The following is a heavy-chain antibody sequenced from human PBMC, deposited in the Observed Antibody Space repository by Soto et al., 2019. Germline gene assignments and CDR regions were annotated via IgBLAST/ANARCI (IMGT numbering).Heavy chain of an antibody. CDR3: ARRYYDTLTGLTYYFDY. J-gene: IGHJ4*02. Sequence: SGPTLVNPTQTLTLTCTFSGFSLSTSGMGVGWIRQPPGKALEWLALIYWDDDRRHSPSLKSRLTITKDTSKNQVVLTMTNMDPVDTATYYCARRYYDTLTGLTYYFDYWGQGNLVTVS. CDR1: GFSLSTSGMG. D-gene: IGHD3-9*01. V-gene: IGHV2-5*02. CDR2: IYWDDDR.